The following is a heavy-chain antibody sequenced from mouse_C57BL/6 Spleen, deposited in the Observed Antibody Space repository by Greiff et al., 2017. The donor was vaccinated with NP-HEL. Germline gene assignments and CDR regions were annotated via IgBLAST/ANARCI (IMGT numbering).Heavy chain of an antibody. CDR2: IDPNSGGT. CDR1: GYTFTSYW. CDR3: ARTLLQLSDAMDY. J-gene: IGHJ4*01. D-gene: IGHD3-2*02. Sequence: VQLQQSGAELVKPGASVKLSCKASGYTFTSYWMHWVKQRPGRGLEWIGRIDPNSGGTKYNEKFKSKATLTVDKPSSTAYMQLSSRTSEDSAVYYCARTLLQLSDAMDYWGQGTSVTVSS. V-gene: IGHV1-72*01.